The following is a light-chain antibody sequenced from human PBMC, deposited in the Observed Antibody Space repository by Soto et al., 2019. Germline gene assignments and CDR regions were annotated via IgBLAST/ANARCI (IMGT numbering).Light chain of an antibody. CDR3: SSHSNITPYV. V-gene: IGLV2-14*01. Sequence: VLTRHASVSGSHGHSITISCTATNRYVGAYNYVSWYQQHPGKAPKLMVYDVTNRPSGVSDRFSGSKSGNTASLTISGLQAEDEADYFCSSHSNITPYVFGPGTKVTVL. J-gene: IGLJ1*01. CDR2: DVT. CDR1: NRYVGAYNY.